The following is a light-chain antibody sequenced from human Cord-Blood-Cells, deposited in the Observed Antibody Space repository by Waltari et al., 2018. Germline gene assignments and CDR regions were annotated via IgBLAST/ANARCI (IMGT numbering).Light chain of an antibody. CDR3: QQYDNLPFT. J-gene: IGKJ3*01. Sequence: DIQMTQSPSSLSASVGDRVTITCHASQDISNYLNWYQQKPGKAPKLLIYDASNLETGVPSRFSGSGSGTDFTFTISNLQPEDIATYYCQQYDNLPFTFGPGTKVDIK. CDR1: QDISNY. CDR2: DAS. V-gene: IGKV1-33*01.